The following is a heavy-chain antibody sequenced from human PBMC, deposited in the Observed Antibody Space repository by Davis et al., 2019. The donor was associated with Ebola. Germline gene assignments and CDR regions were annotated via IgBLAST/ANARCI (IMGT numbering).Heavy chain of an antibody. Sequence: PAGSLRLSCAASGFIFRSSAMRWVRQAPGKGLEWVSSISVRSITYHADSVKGRFTISRDNSKNTLYLQMNSLRAEDTAVYYCAKVHPPTTVTTGWFDPWGQGTLVTVSS. CDR1: GFIFRSSA. CDR2: ISVRSIT. V-gene: IGHV3-23*01. CDR3: AKVHPPTTVTTGWFDP. J-gene: IGHJ5*02. D-gene: IGHD4-17*01.